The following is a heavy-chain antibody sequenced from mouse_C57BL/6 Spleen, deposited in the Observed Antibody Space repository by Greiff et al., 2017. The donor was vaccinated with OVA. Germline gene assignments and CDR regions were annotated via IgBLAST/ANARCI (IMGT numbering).Heavy chain of an antibody. J-gene: IGHJ2*01. V-gene: IGHV10-1*01. Sequence: EVKLVESGGGLVQPKGSLKLSCAASGFSFNTYAMNWVRQAPGKGLEWVARIRSKSNNYATYYADSVKDRFTISRDDSESMLYLQMNNLKTEDTAMYYCVREGGYDPFDYWGQGTTLTVSS. CDR2: IRSKSNNYAT. D-gene: IGHD2-2*01. CDR1: GFSFNTYA. CDR3: VREGGYDPFDY.